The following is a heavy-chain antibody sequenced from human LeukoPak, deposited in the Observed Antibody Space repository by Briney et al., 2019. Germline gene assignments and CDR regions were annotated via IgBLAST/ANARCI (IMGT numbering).Heavy chain of an antibody. Sequence: LSGGSLRLSCAVSGFTFNTYAMSWVRQAPGKGLEWVSAISGSGGSTYYADSVKGRFTISRDNSKNTLYLQMNSLRAEDTAVYYCAKDASRGYSYVYGDAFDIWGQGTMVTVSS. J-gene: IGHJ3*02. CDR2: ISGSGGST. CDR3: AKDASRGYSYVYGDAFDI. V-gene: IGHV3-23*01. D-gene: IGHD5-18*01. CDR1: GFTFNTYA.